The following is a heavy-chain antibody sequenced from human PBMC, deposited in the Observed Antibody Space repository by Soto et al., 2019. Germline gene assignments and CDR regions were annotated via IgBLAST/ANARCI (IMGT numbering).Heavy chain of an antibody. V-gene: IGHV3-23*01. J-gene: IGHJ4*02. CDR3: AKQSKWSSTSCYSGGSTCPLDC. CDR2: TSATGSTT. D-gene: IGHD2-2*02. Sequence: GGSLRLSCAVSGFTFSTHAMSWVRQASGKGLEWVSGTSATGSTTYYADSVKGQFTISRDNSKNTLYLQMNSLRAEDTAVYYCAKQSKWSSTSCYSGGSTCPLDCWGQGTLVTVSS. CDR1: GFTFSTHA.